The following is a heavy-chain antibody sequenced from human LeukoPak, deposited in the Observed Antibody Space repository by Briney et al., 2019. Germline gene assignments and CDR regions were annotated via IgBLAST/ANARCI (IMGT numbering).Heavy chain of an antibody. Sequence: ASVKVSCKASGYTFTSYGISWVRQAPGQGLEWMGWISAYNGNTNYAQKLQGRVTMTTDTSTSTAYMELRSLRSDDTAAYYCARDVVVVPAAIPLDYWGQGTLVTVSS. CDR2: ISAYNGNT. J-gene: IGHJ4*02. CDR3: ARDVVVVPAAIPLDY. V-gene: IGHV1-18*01. CDR1: GYTFTSYG. D-gene: IGHD2-2*02.